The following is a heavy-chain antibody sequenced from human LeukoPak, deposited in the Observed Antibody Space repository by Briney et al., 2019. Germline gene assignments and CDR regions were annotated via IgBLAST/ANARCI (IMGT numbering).Heavy chain of an antibody. D-gene: IGHD3-3*01. Sequence: PGGSLRLSCAASGFTFSSYWMSWVRQAPGKGLEWVANIKQDGSEKYYVDSVKGRFTISRDNAKNSLYLQMNSLRAEDTAVYYCARVGSAYYDFWSGYSYYYYGMDVWGQGTTVTASS. V-gene: IGHV3-7*01. CDR1: GFTFSSYW. CDR3: ARVGSAYYDFWSGYSYYYYGMDV. CDR2: IKQDGSEK. J-gene: IGHJ6*02.